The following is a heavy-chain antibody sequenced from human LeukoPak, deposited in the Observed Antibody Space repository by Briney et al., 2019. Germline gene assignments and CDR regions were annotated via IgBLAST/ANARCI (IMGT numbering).Heavy chain of an antibody. V-gene: IGHV1-46*01. D-gene: IGHD6-13*01. Sequence: ASVKVSCKASGYTFTSYYMHWVRQAPGQGLEWMGIINPSGGSTSYAQKFQGRVTMTRDMSTSTVYMELSSLRSKDTAVYYCAREEVAAAGTGNWFDPWGQGTLVTVSS. CDR2: INPSGGST. J-gene: IGHJ5*02. CDR1: GYTFTSYY. CDR3: AREEVAAAGTGNWFDP.